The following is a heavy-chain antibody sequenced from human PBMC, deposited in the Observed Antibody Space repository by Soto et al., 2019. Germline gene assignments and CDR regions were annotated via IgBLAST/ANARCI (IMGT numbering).Heavy chain of an antibody. J-gene: IGHJ6*02. CDR3: AREAAAGKPHQGYGMDV. Sequence: SETLSLTCAVSGGSISSGGYSWSWIRQPPGKGLEWIGYIYHSGSTYYNPSLKSRVTILVDRSKNQFSLKLSSVTAADTAVYYCAREAAAGKPHQGYGMDVWGQGTTVTVSS. CDR1: GGSISSGGYS. D-gene: IGHD6-13*01. CDR2: IYHSGST. V-gene: IGHV4-30-2*01.